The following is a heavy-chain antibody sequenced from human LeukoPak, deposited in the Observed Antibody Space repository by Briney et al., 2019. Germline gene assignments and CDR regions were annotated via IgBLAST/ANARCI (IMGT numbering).Heavy chain of an antibody. CDR3: ATSVLRGIIVDY. D-gene: IGHD3-10*01. CDR2: ISGSGAST. V-gene: IGHV3-23*01. CDR1: GFTFPTYA. Sequence: GGSLRLSCAASGFTFPTYAMTWVRQAPGKGLEWVSTISGSGASTYYADSVRGRFTVSRNNSKNTLYLQMNSLRAEDTATYYCATSVLRGIIVDYWGQGTLVTVSS. J-gene: IGHJ4*02.